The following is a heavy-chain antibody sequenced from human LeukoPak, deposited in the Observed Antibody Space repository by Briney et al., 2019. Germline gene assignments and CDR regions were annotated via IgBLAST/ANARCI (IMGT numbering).Heavy chain of an antibody. J-gene: IGHJ4*02. CDR2: ISGSGGST. V-gene: IGHV3-23*01. D-gene: IGHD3-22*01. CDR3: AKAPDSRLPAKATYYFDY. CDR1: GFTFSSYA. Sequence: PGGSLRLSCAASGFTFSSYAMSWVRQAPGKGLEWDSAISGSGGSTYYADSVKGRFTISRDNPKNTLYLQMNSLRAEDTAVYYCAKAPDSRLPAKATYYFDYWGQGTLVTVSS.